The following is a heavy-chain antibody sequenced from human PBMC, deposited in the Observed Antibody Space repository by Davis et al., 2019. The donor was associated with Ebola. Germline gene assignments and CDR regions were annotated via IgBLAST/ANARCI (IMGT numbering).Heavy chain of an antibody. V-gene: IGHV1-2*02. Sequence: ASVKVSCKASGYTFTAYYIHWVRQAPGQGLEWMGWINPNSGGTNYAQKFQGRVTMTRDTSISTAYMELSSLRSEDTAVYYCARGPTDPSGGWGQGTLVTVSS. CDR3: ARGPTDPSGG. CDR1: GYTFTAYY. J-gene: IGHJ4*02. CDR2: INPNSGGT. D-gene: IGHD3-16*01.